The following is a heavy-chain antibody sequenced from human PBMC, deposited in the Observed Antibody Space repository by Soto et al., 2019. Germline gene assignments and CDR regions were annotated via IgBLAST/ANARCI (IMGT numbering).Heavy chain of an antibody. D-gene: IGHD3-22*01. CDR1: GGTFNSYA. Sequence: QVQLVQSGAEVKKPESSVRVSCKASGGTFNSYAITWVRQAPGQGLEWMGGTIPMFGTTNYAEKFQGRVTITADESTNTAYMEVSSLRSEDTAVYYCTRCGIRYHSIGYYLGIDGMDVWGQGTTVIVSS. J-gene: IGHJ6*02. CDR2: TIPMFGTT. CDR3: TRCGIRYHSIGYYLGIDGMDV. V-gene: IGHV1-69*12.